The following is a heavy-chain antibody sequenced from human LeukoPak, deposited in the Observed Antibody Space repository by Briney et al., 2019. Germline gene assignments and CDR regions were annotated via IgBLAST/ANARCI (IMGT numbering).Heavy chain of an antibody. V-gene: IGHV3-11*01. CDR1: GFTFSDYY. CDR2: ISSSGSTI. CDR3: ARVGGYSSGWYPGESYYYYGMDV. D-gene: IGHD6-19*01. J-gene: IGHJ6*02. Sequence: GGSLRLSCAASGFTFSDYYMSWIRQAPGKGLEWVSYISSSGSTIYYADSVKGRLTISRDNAKNSLYLQMNSLRAEDTAVYYCARVGGYSSGWYPGESYYYYGMDVWGQGTTVTVSS.